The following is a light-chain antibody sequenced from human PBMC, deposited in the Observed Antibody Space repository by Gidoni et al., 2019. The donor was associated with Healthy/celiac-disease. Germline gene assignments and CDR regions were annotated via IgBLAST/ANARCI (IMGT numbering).Light chain of an antibody. V-gene: IGLV1-44*01. CDR1: SSNIGSNT. CDR3: AAWDDSLNGVV. J-gene: IGLJ2*01. Sequence: VLTQPPSASGTPGQRVTISCSGSSSNIGSNTVNWYQQLPGTAPKLLIYSNNQRPSGVPDRFSGSKSGTSASLAISGLQSEDEADYYCAAWDDSLNGVVFGGGTKLTVL. CDR2: SNN.